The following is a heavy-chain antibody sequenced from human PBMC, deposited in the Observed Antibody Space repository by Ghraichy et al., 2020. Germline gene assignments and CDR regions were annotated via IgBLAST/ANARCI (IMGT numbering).Heavy chain of an antibody. CDR3: ARARRSIAARPGLGYFDY. CDR1: GGSFSGYY. Sequence: SQTLSLTCAVYGGSFSGYYWSWIRQPPGKGLEWIGEINHSGSTNYNPSLKSRVTISVDTSKNQFSLKLSSVTAADTAVYYCARARRSIAARPGLGYFDYWGQGTLVTVSS. J-gene: IGHJ4*02. CDR2: INHSGST. D-gene: IGHD6-6*01. V-gene: IGHV4-34*01.